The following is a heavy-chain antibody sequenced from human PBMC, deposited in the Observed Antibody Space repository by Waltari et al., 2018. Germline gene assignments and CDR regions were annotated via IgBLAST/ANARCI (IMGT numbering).Heavy chain of an antibody. CDR3: GRDRTVPPDSDYGINV. CDR2: MWHDGSRH. CDR1: GLSFGTCA. J-gene: IGHJ6*02. V-gene: IGHV3-33*01. Sequence: QVQLVESGGGVVQSGRSLRLSGEASGLSFGTCATHWVRQAPGWGLAWVASMWHDGSRHSYACSVQRRFTVSRYNSKNTLYLQLNTLRAADTAVYYCGRDRTVPPDSDYGINVWGHGTTVTVSS.